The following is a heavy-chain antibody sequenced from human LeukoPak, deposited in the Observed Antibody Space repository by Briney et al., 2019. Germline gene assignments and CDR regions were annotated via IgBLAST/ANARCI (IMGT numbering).Heavy chain of an antibody. CDR1: GYTFNNYG. V-gene: IGHV1-18*01. CDR2: ISAYSGNT. D-gene: IGHD3-3*01. J-gene: IGHJ4*02. Sequence: ASVKVSCKASGYTFNNYGISWVRQAPGQRLEGMGWISAYSGNTNYAQNLQGRVTMTTDTSTSTAYMELRSLRSDDTAVYYCARAPDDYDFWSGPFDYWGRGTLVTVSS. CDR3: ARAPDDYDFWSGPFDY.